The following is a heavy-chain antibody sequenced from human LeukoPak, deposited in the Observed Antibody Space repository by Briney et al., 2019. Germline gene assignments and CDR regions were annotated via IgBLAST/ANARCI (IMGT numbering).Heavy chain of an antibody. CDR1: RFTFSSYS. J-gene: IGHJ4*02. CDR3: ARTGASDIVATISGDYFDY. Sequence: PGGSLRLSCAASRFTFSSYSMNWVRQAPGKGLEWVSSISSSSSYIYYADSVKGRLTISRDNAKNSLYLQMNSLRAEDTAVYYCARTGASDIVATISGDYFDYWGQGTLVTVSS. CDR2: ISSSSSYI. V-gene: IGHV3-21*01. D-gene: IGHD5-12*01.